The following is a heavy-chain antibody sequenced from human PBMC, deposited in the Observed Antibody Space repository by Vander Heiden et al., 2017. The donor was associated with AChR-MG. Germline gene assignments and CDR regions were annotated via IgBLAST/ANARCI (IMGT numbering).Heavy chain of an antibody. CDR1: GFTFSSYW. CDR2: IKQDGSEK. V-gene: IGHV3-7*03. J-gene: IGHJ4*02. Sequence: EVQLVESGGGLVQPGGSLRLSCAASGFTFSSYWMSWVRQAPGKGLEWVANIKQDGSEKYYVDSVKGRFTISRDNAKNSLYLQMNSLRAEDTAVYYCARAQSRVAGTFLDYWGQGTLVTVSS. D-gene: IGHD6-19*01. CDR3: ARAQSRVAGTFLDY.